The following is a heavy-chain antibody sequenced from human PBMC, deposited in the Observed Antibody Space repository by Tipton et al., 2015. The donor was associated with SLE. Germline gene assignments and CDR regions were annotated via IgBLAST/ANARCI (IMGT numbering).Heavy chain of an antibody. CDR3: ARDVTIFGVAGNWFDP. D-gene: IGHD3-3*01. Sequence: QLVQSGGGVVRPGGSLRLSCAASGFTFDDYGMSWVRQAPGKGLEWIGYIYYSGSTNYNPPLKSRVTISVDTSKNQFSLKLSSVTAADTAVYYCARDVTIFGVAGNWFDPWGQGTLVTVSS. CDR2: IYYSGST. V-gene: IGHV4-59*01. J-gene: IGHJ5*02. CDR1: GFTFDDYG.